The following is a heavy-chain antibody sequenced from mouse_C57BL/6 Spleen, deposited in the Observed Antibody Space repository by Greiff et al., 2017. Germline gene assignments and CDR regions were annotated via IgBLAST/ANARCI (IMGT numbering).Heavy chain of an antibody. CDR1: GYAFSSSW. J-gene: IGHJ4*01. Sequence: QVQLQQSGPELVKPGASVKISCKASGYAFSSSWMNWVKQRPGKGLEWIGRIYPGDGDTNYNGKFKGKATLTADKSSSTAYMQLSSLTSEDSAVYFFARGDDGCAMDYWGQGTSVTVSS. V-gene: IGHV1-82*01. D-gene: IGHD2-3*01. CDR2: IYPGDGDT. CDR3: ARGDDGCAMDY.